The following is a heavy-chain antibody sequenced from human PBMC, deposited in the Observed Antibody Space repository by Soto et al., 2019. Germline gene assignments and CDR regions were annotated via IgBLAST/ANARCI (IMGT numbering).Heavy chain of an antibody. CDR1: GYSFTSYW. V-gene: IGHV5-10-1*01. CDR2: IDPSDSYT. CDR3: ARQDYYYYVMDV. Sequence: GESLKISCKGSGYSFTSYWISWVRQMPGKGLEWMGRIDPSDSYTNYSPSFQGHVTISADKSISTAYLQWSSLKASDTAMYYCARQDYYYYVMDVWGQGTTVTVSS. J-gene: IGHJ6*02.